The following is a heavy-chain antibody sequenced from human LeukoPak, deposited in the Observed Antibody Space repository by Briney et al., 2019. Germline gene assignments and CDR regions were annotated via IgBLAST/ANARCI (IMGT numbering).Heavy chain of an antibody. CDR2: ISSNGGST. Sequence: PWGSLRLSCAASGFTFSSYAMHWVRQAPGKGLEYVSAISSNGGSTYYANSVKGRFTISRDNSKNTLYLQMGSLRAEDMAVYYCARVGYCSSTSCLDDAFDIWGQGTMVTVSS. CDR3: ARVGYCSSTSCLDDAFDI. CDR1: GFTFSSYA. V-gene: IGHV3-64*01. D-gene: IGHD2-2*01. J-gene: IGHJ3*02.